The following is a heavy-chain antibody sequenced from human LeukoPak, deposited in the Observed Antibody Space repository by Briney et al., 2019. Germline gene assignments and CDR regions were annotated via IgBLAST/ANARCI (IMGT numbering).Heavy chain of an antibody. D-gene: IGHD3-9*01. Sequence: SGPTLVNPTQTLTLTCTFSGFSLSTNGMCVSWLRQPPGKALEWLAHIDWDDDKYYSTSLKTRLTISKDTSKKQVVLTMTNMDPVDTATYYCARTIKPYYDILTGYYNSEYYYGMDVWGQGTTVTVSS. CDR1: GFSLSTNGMC. V-gene: IGHV2-70*01. J-gene: IGHJ6*02. CDR2: IDWDDDK. CDR3: ARTIKPYYDILTGYYNSEYYYGMDV.